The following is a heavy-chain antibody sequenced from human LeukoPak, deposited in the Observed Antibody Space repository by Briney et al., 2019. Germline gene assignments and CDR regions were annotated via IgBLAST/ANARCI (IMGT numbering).Heavy chain of an antibody. CDR2: IRNKTYGGTA. V-gene: IGHV3-49*03. CDR1: GFTFGDYS. CDR3: SREVRYFDWFQADY. D-gene: IGHD3-9*01. J-gene: IGHJ4*02. Sequence: GGSLRLSCSASGFTFGDYSMSWFRQAPGKGLEWVGFIRNKTYGGTAEYAASVKGRFTISRDDSESIAYLQMDSLKTEDTAVYHCSREVRYFDWFQADYWGQGTLVTVSS.